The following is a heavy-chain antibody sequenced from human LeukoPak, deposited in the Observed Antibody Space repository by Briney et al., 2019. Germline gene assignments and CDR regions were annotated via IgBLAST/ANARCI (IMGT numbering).Heavy chain of an antibody. V-gene: IGHV3-7*01. CDR3: ASVDTAMVLGY. CDR2: IKQDGSEK. Sequence: QPGGSLRLSCAASGFTFSSYWMSWVRQAPGKGLEWVANIKQDGSEKYYVDSVKGRFTISRDNAKNSLYLQMNSLRAEDTAVYYCASVDTAMVLGYWGQGTLVTVSS. D-gene: IGHD5-18*01. J-gene: IGHJ4*02. CDR1: GFTFSSYW.